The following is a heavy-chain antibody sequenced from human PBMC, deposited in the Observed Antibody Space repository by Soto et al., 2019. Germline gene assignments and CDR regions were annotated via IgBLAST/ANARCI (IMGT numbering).Heavy chain of an antibody. J-gene: IGHJ6*02. D-gene: IGHD5-18*01. Sequence: PSETLCLTCTVSGGSISSYYWSWIRQPPGKGLEWIGHIYHNGSTNYNPSLKSRVTISVDRSKNQFSLTLSSVTAADTAVYYCACIFSGGYGYGFYYYGMDVWGQGTTVTVSS. CDR1: GGSISSYY. CDR3: ACIFSGGYGYGFYYYGMDV. V-gene: IGHV4-59*12. CDR2: IYHNGST.